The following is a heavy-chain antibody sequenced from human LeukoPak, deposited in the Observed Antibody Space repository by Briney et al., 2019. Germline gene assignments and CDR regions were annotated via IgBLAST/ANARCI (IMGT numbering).Heavy chain of an antibody. V-gene: IGHV3-30-3*01. CDR3: DPHDSSSHF. D-gene: IGHD6-6*01. CDR2: ISSDGSNK. Sequence: SGGSLRLSCVASGFIYSDWWMNWVRQAPGKGLEWVAFISSDGSNKYYADSVKGRFTISRDNTKNTLYLQMNSLRAEDTAVYYCDPHDSSSHFWGQGTLVTVSS. CDR1: GFIYSDWW. J-gene: IGHJ4*02.